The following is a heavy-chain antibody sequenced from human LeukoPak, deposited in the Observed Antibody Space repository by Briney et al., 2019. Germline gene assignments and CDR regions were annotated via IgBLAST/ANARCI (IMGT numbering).Heavy chain of an antibody. CDR1: GFTFCSYA. V-gene: IGHV3-23*01. Sequence: GGSLRLSCGASGFTFCSYAMSWVRRAPGKGLEWVSAFNGSGGSTYYAHSVKGRSTISRDNSKNTLYLQMNSLRAEDTAVKYCAKPPYDSSGYYLLDYWGQGNLITVSS. CDR3: AKPPYDSSGYYLLDY. CDR2: FNGSGGST. D-gene: IGHD3-22*01. J-gene: IGHJ4*02.